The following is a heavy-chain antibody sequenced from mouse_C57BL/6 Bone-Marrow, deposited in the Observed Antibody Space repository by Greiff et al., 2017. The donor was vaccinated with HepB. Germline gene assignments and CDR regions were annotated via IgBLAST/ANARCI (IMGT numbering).Heavy chain of an antibody. V-gene: IGHV1-80*01. CDR1: GYAFSSYW. CDR2: IYPGDGDT. CDR3: AEEKLTGTPWFAY. Sequence: VQLQQSGAELVKPGASVKISCKASGYAFSSYWMNWVKQRPGKGLEWIGQIYPGDGDTNYNGKFKGKATLTADKSSSTAYMQLSSLTSEDSAVYYCAEEKLTGTPWFAYWGQGTLVTVSA. J-gene: IGHJ3*01. D-gene: IGHD4-1*01.